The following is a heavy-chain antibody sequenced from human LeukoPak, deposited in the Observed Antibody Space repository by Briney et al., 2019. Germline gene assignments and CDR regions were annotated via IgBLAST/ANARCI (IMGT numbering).Heavy chain of an antibody. CDR3: AREPKLGYSYGYDY. V-gene: IGHV3-7*01. Sequence: PGGSLRLSCAASGFTLSRYWMSWVRQAPGKGLGWVANIKQDGREKYYVDSVKGRFTISRDNAKNSLYLQMNSLRAEDTAVYYCAREPKLGYSYGYDYWGQGTLVTVSS. CDR1: GFTLSRYW. CDR2: IKQDGREK. J-gene: IGHJ4*02. D-gene: IGHD5-18*01.